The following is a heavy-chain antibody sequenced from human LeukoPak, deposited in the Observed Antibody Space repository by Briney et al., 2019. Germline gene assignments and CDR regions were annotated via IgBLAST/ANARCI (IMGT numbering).Heavy chain of an antibody. CDR2: ISYDGSEK. CDR3: ARVDCGGDCYEAWFDP. CDR1: GFTFSRYG. Sequence: GGSLRLSCAASGFTFSRYGIHWVRQAPGKGLEWVAVISYDGSEKYYADSVEGRFTISRDNPDNTVYLQMNSLRVEDTAVYYCARVDCGGDCYEAWFDPWGQGTLVTVSS. V-gene: IGHV3-30*03. D-gene: IGHD2-21*02. J-gene: IGHJ5*02.